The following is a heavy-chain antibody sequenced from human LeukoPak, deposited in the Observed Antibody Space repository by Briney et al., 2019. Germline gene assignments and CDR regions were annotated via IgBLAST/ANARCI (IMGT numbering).Heavy chain of an antibody. J-gene: IGHJ6*02. V-gene: IGHV1-46*01. CDR1: GYTFTSYY. CDR3: ARGLNGYNYYSDYYYYGMDV. CDR2: INPSGGST. Sequence: GASVKVSCKASGYTFTSYYMHWVRQAPGQGLEWMGIINPSGGSTSYAQKFQGRVTMTRDTSTSTVYMELSSLRSEDTAVYYCARGLNGYNYYSDYYYYGMDVWGQGTTVTVSS. D-gene: IGHD5-12*01.